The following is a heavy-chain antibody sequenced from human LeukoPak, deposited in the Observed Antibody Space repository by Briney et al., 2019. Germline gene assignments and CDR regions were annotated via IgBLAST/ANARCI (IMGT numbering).Heavy chain of an antibody. Sequence: SETLSLTCTVSGGSISSSSHYWGWLRQPPGKGPQWIGSMYYSGSTYYNPSLKSRVTISVDRSKNQCYLKLSSVTAADTAVYYCAKIVVVPAATRGYYCYYGMDVWGQGTTVTVSS. CDR3: AKIVVVPAATRGYYCYYGMDV. D-gene: IGHD2-2*01. V-gene: IGHV4-39*01. CDR1: GGSISSSSHY. CDR2: MYYSGST. J-gene: IGHJ6*02.